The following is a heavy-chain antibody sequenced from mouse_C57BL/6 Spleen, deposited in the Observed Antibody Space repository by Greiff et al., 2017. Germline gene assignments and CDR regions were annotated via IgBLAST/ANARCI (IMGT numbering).Heavy chain of an antibody. CDR2: IHPSDSDT. Sequence: QVQLQQPGAELVKPGASVKVSCKASGYTFTSYWMHWVKQRPGQGLEWIGRIHPSDSDTNYNQKFKGKATLTVDKSSSTAYMELNSLTSEDSAVXYCATDGSSFAYWGQGTLVTVSA. CDR1: GYTFTSYW. V-gene: IGHV1-74*01. D-gene: IGHD2-3*01. J-gene: IGHJ3*01. CDR3: ATDGSSFAY.